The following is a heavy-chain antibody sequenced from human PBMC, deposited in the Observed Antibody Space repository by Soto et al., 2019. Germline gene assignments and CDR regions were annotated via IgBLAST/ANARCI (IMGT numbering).Heavy chain of an antibody. J-gene: IGHJ5*01. V-gene: IGHV1-46*01. CDR1: GYTFTHYD. CDR3: ARRDGGAAGSDS. D-gene: IGHD3-16*01. CDR2: INPNGGST. Sequence: GASVKVSCKASGYTFTHYDMHWVRQAPGQGLEWMGIINPNGGSTSYAQKFQGRVTMTRDTSTSTVYMELSSLRSDDTAVYFCARRDGGAAGSDSWGQGPLVTVSS.